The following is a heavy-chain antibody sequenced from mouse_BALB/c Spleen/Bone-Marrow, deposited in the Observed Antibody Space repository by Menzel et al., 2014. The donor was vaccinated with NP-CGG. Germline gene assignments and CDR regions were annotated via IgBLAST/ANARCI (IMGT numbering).Heavy chain of an antibody. Sequence: YISYDGSNNYNPSLKNRISITRDTSKNQFFLKLNSVTTEDTATYYCATIYYDYDGYFDVWGAGTTVTVSS. J-gene: IGHJ1*01. CDR3: ATIYYDYDGYFDV. CDR2: ISYDGSN. D-gene: IGHD2-4*01. V-gene: IGHV3-6*02.